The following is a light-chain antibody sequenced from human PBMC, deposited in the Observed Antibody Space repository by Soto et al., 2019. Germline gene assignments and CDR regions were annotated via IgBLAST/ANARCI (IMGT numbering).Light chain of an antibody. CDR3: HQYNSYWT. J-gene: IGKJ1*01. CDR1: QSISSW. Sequence: DIQMTQSPSTLSASVGDSVTITCRASQSISSWLAWYQQKPGKAPKLLIYKASSLESGVPSRFSGSGSGTEFTLTISSLQPDDFATYYCHQYNSYWTFGQGTKVEI. V-gene: IGKV1-5*03. CDR2: KAS.